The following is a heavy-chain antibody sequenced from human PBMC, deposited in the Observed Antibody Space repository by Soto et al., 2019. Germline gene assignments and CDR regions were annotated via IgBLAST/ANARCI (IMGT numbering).Heavy chain of an antibody. CDR2: IYYSGTT. Sequence: SETLSLTCTVSGDSINSGGYYWSWIRQHPGKGLEWIGYIYYSGTTYYSPSLESRTTISLDASKNQFSLKPSSVTAADTALYYCARVKGQGYPYCFDYWGQGTLVTVSS. J-gene: IGHJ4*02. CDR1: GDSINSGGYY. V-gene: IGHV4-31*03. D-gene: IGHD2-15*01. CDR3: ARVKGQGYPYCFDY.